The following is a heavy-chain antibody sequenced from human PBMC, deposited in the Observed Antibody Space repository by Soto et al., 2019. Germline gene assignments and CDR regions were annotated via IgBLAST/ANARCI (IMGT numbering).Heavy chain of an antibody. CDR1: GFTFSSYA. CDR3: AKDRFGQSTIFGVVIIDWYFDL. CDR2: ISGSGGST. D-gene: IGHD3-3*01. Sequence: EVQLLESGGGLVQPGGSLRLSCAASGFTFSSYAMSWVRQAPGKGLEWVSAISGSGGSTYYADSVKGRFTISRDNSKNTLYLQLNSLRAEDTAVYYCAKDRFGQSTIFGVVIIDWYFDLWGRGTLVTVSS. J-gene: IGHJ2*01. V-gene: IGHV3-23*01.